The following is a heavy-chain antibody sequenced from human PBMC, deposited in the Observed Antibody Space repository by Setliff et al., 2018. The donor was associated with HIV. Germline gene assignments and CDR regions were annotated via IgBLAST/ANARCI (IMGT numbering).Heavy chain of an antibody. CDR3: ARGAHPGSAEDYYYYYMDV. CDR2: IIPILGTA. Sequence: SVKVSCKAPGGTFSNYAINWVRQAPGQGLEWMVGIIPILGTANYAQKFQGRVTITTDESTSTAYMELSSLRSEDTAVYYCARGAHPGSAEDYYYYYMDVWGKGTTVTVSS. V-gene: IGHV1-69*05. J-gene: IGHJ6*03. CDR1: GGTFSNYA. D-gene: IGHD3-10*01.